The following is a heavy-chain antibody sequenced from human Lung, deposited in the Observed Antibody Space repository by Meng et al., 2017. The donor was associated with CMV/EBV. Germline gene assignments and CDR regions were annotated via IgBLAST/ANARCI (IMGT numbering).Heavy chain of an antibody. V-gene: IGHV3-30*03. Sequence: PGRSMRLSWAASGFSFSSSVMHWVRQAPGKGLEWVAAISHDGDDKFYADSVKGRFTISRDNAKNTLYLHLNRLRVDDTALYHCKEVDEWGQGTLVTVSS. CDR1: GFSFSSSV. CDR3: KEVDE. CDR2: ISHDGDDK. J-gene: IGHJ4*02.